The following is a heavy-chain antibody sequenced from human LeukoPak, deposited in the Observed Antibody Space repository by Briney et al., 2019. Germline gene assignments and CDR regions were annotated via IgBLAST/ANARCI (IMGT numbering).Heavy chain of an antibody. V-gene: IGHV4-4*09. CDR2: IYTSGST. CDR3: ARSRINSSGYYGRKSYYTDV. D-gene: IGHD3-22*01. CDR1: GGSISSYY. Sequence: SETLSLTCTVSGGSISSYYWSWIRQPPGKGLEWIGYIYTSGSTNYNPSLKSRVTISVDTSKNQFSLKLSSVTAADTAVYYCARSRINSSGYYGRKSYYTDVWGKGTTVTVSS. J-gene: IGHJ6*03.